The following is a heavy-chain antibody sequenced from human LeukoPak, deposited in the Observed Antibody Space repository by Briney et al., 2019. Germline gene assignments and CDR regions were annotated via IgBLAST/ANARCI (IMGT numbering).Heavy chain of an antibody. D-gene: IGHD5-24*01. V-gene: IGHV3-74*01. Sequence: QPGGSLRLSCAASGFTFSSYWMHWVRQAPGKGLVWVSRINRDGSSTSYADSVKGRFTISRDNAKNTLYLQMNSLRAEDTAVYYCARDQRWLPFDYWGQGTLVTVSS. J-gene: IGHJ4*02. CDR2: INRDGSST. CDR3: ARDQRWLPFDY. CDR1: GFTFSSYW.